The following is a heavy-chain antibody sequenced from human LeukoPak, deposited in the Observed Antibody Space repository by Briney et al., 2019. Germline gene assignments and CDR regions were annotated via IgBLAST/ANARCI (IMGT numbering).Heavy chain of an antibody. Sequence: SDTLSLTCTVSGGSLSNYYWSWIRQPPGKGLEWIGYISYSGSTNYFPSLKSRVTMSLDTSKNQLSLTLSSMTAADTAVYYCASASQWLVWGDWGQGTLVTVSS. J-gene: IGHJ1*01. CDR3: ASASQWLVWGD. CDR2: ISYSGST. D-gene: IGHD6-19*01. CDR1: GGSLSNYY. V-gene: IGHV4-59*07.